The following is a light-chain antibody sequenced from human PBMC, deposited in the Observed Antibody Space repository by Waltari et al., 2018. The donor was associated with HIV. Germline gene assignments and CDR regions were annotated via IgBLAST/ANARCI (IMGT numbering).Light chain of an antibody. CDR1: QSLLHSSGYNY. V-gene: IGKV2-28*01. Sequence: DIVMTQSPLSLPVTAGEPASIACRSIQSLLHSSGYNYLDWYFQKPGQSPQLLIYLGSNRASGVPDRFSGSGSGTNFTLKIRRVDTENVGIYYCMQALQTPLTFGGGTKVEI. CDR3: MQALQTPLT. J-gene: IGKJ4*01. CDR2: LGS.